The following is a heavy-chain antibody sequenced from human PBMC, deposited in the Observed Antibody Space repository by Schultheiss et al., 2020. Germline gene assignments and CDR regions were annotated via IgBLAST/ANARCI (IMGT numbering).Heavy chain of an antibody. D-gene: IGHD2-15*01. V-gene: IGHV3-9*01. CDR3: AKDSDCSGGSCYSNPDY. CDR1: GFTFDDYA. Sequence: GGSLRLSCAASGFTFDDYAMHWVRQAPGKGLEWVSGISWNSGSIYYADSVKGRFTISRDNYKNTLYLQMNSLRAEDTAVYYCAKDSDCSGGSCYSNPDYWGQGTLVTVSS. J-gene: IGHJ4*02. CDR2: ISWNSGSI.